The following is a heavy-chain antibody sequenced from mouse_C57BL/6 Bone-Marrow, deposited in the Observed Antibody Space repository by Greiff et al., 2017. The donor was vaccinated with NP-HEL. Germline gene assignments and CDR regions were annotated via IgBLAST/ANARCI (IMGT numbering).Heavy chain of an antibody. CDR1: GYTFTDYY. V-gene: IGHV1-26*01. CDR3: ARSATVASRDY. Sequence: VQLQQSGPELVKPGASVKISCKASGYTFTDYYMNWVKQSHGKSLEWIGDINPNNGGTSYNQKFKGKATLTVDKSSSTAYMELRSLTSEDSAVYYCARSATVASRDYWGQGTTLTVSS. D-gene: IGHD1-1*01. J-gene: IGHJ2*01. CDR2: INPNNGGT.